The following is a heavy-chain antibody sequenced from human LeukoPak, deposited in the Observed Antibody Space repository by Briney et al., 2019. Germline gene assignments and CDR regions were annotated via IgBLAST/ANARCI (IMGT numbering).Heavy chain of an antibody. V-gene: IGHV3-30*18. CDR3: AKIIGHCSSTSCYAPADAFDI. CDR2: ISYDGSNK. Sequence: PGRSLRLSCAASGFTFSSYGMHSVRQAPGKGLEWVAVISYDGSNKYYADSVKGRFTISRDNSKNTLYLQMNSLRAEDTAVYYCAKIIGHCSSTSCYAPADAFDIWGQGTMVTVSS. D-gene: IGHD2-2*01. CDR1: GFTFSSYG. J-gene: IGHJ3*02.